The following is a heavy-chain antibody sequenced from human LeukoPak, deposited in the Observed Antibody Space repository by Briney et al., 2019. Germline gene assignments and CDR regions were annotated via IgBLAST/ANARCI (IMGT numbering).Heavy chain of an antibody. D-gene: IGHD2-21*01. CDR2: ISYDGSNK. Sequence: GRSLRLSCAASGFTFSSYAMHWVRQAPGKGLEWVAVISYDGSNKYYADSVKGRFTISRNNSKNTLYLQMNSLRAEDTAVYYCAREPNCGEGFDYWGQGTLVTVSS. CDR3: AREPNCGEGFDY. J-gene: IGHJ4*02. V-gene: IGHV3-30-3*01. CDR1: GFTFSSYA.